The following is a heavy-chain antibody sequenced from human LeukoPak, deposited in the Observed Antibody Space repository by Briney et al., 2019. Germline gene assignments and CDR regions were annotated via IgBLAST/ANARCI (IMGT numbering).Heavy chain of an antibody. J-gene: IGHJ4*02. V-gene: IGHV3-7*05. Sequence: GGSLRLSCAVSGFTFSSYGMHWLRQAPGKGLEWVANINQDGSEKYYVDSVEGRFTISRDNARNSLYLQLNSLRAEDTAVYYCARMTGGLWDYWGQGTLVTVSS. CDR1: GFTFSSYG. CDR3: ARMTGGLWDY. CDR2: INQDGSEK. D-gene: IGHD2-15*01.